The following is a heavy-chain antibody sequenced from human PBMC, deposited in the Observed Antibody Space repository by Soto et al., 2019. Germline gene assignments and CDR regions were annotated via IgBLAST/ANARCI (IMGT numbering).Heavy chain of an antibody. CDR3: ARYGGAAHPYDY. V-gene: IGHV1-69*13. CDR1: GGTFSSYA. Sequence: SVKVSCKASGGTFSSYAISWVRQAPGQGLEWMGGIIPIFGTANYAQKFQGRVTITADESTSTAYMELSSLRSEDTAVYYCARYGGAAHPYDYWGQGTLVTVSS. J-gene: IGHJ4*02. D-gene: IGHD6-6*01. CDR2: IIPIFGTA.